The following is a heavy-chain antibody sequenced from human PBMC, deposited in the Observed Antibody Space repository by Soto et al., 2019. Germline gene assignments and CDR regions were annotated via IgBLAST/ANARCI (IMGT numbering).Heavy chain of an antibody. J-gene: IGHJ6*02. D-gene: IGHD3-10*01. CDR2: IIPILNTA. Sequence: QVHLVQSGAEVKKPGSSVRVSCKTSGGPFSSYSFTWVRQAPGQGLEWMGEIIPILNTANFAQKFQSRVTITADEPTSTVYKDLSSLSPDDTAVYYCARVDYDSTYGFYYYGLDVWGQGTTVTVSS. CDR3: ARVDYDSTYGFYYYGLDV. CDR1: GGPFSSYS. V-gene: IGHV1-69*01.